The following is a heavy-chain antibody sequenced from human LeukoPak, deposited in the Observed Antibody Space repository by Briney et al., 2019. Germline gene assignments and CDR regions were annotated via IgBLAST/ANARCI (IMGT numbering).Heavy chain of an antibody. CDR1: GYNFNNYG. D-gene: IGHD2-2*01. CDR3: ARCSSYCSRSGCLAYFHYYDMDV. Sequence: GASVKVSCKASGYNFNNYGISWVRQAPGQGLEWMGWISAYNGDTNYAEQLQGRVTMTTDTSTSTAYMELRGLRPDDAAVYFCARCSSYCSRSGCLAYFHYYDMDVWATGTTVTVSS. CDR2: ISAYNGDT. J-gene: IGHJ6*03. V-gene: IGHV1-18*01.